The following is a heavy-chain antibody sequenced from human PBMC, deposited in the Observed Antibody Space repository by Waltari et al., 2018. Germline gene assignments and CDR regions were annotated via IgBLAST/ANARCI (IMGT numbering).Heavy chain of an antibody. J-gene: IGHJ4*02. CDR2: IHSSGSP. CDR1: GDFTRNYY. D-gene: IGHD3-22*01. CDR3: ARRATYDSSGRHPFDY. Sequence: QVQLEESGPGLVKPSETLSLICTVSGDFTRNYYWSWIRQPAGKGLEWIGRIHSSGSPNYNPSLESLLTVSLDTARNQFSLKLKSVTAADTAVYYCARRATYDSSGRHPFDYWGQGTLVTVSS. V-gene: IGHV4-4*07.